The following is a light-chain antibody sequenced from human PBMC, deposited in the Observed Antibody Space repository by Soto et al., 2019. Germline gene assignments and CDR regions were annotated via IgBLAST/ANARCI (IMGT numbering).Light chain of an antibody. CDR1: QSISSY. CDR2: AAS. Sequence: DIQMTQSPSSLFASVGDRVTITCRASQSISSYLNWYQQKPGKAPKLLIYAASSLQSGVPSRFSGSGSGTEFTLTISSLQPEDFATYYCQQSYSTLTFGPGTKVDIK. CDR3: QQSYSTLT. V-gene: IGKV1-39*01. J-gene: IGKJ3*01.